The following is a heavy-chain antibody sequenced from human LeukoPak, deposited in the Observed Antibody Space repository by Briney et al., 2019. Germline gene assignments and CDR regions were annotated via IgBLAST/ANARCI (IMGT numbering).Heavy chain of an antibody. CDR1: GYTFTGYY. J-gene: IGHJ5*02. CDR2: INPNSGGT. Sequence: ASVKVSCKASGYTFTGYYMHWVRQAPGQGLEWMGWINPNSGGTNYAQKFQGRVTMTRDTSISTAYMELSRLRSDDTAVYYCARDMLRGVRDRNWFDPWGQGTLVTVSS. CDR3: ARDMLRGVRDRNWFDP. D-gene: IGHD3-10*01. V-gene: IGHV1-2*02.